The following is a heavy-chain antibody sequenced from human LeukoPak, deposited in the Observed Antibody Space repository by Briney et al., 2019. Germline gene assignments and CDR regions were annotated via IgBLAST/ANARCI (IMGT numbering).Heavy chain of an antibody. D-gene: IGHD6-13*01. CDR1: GFTLSSYA. V-gene: IGHV3-30*04. CDR2: ISYDGSNK. Sequence: GRSLRLSCAASGFTLSSYAMHWVRQAPGKGLEWVAVISYDGSNKYYADSVKGRFTISRDNSKNTLYLQMNSLRAEDTAVYYCARPSLHTAGIAAAGGFFYWGQGTLVTVSS. J-gene: IGHJ4*02. CDR3: ARPSLHTAGIAAAGGFFY.